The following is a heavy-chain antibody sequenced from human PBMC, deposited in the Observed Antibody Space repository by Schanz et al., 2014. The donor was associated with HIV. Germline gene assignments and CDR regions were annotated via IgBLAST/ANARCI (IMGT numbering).Heavy chain of an antibody. J-gene: IGHJ6*04. V-gene: IGHV3-33*01. CDR1: GSNMTSSA. CDR3: ARETSGFSTSWPPRYHYYVLEG. CDR2: MWYDESHK. D-gene: IGHD6-13*01. Sequence: QVQLVESGGGVVQPGRSLRLSCTASGSNMTSSAMHWVRQAPGKGLEWVAAMWYDESHKGYADSVKGRFTISRDNSKNTLYLEMNSLRPEDTAVYYCARETSGFSTSWPPRYHYYVLEGWGKGTTVTVSS.